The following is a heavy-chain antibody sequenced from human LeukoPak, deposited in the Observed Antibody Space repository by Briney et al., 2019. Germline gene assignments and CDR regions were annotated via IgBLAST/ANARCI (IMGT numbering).Heavy chain of an antibody. D-gene: IGHD3-22*01. Sequence: ASVKVSCKASGYTFTSYGINWVRQAPGQGLEWMGWISAYNGNTNYAQNLQGRVTMTTDTSTSTTYMELRSLRSDDTAVYYCARGTGYYDSSGYLSYWGQGTLVTVSS. CDR1: GYTFTSYG. CDR2: ISAYNGNT. V-gene: IGHV1-18*01. J-gene: IGHJ4*02. CDR3: ARGTGYYDSSGYLSY.